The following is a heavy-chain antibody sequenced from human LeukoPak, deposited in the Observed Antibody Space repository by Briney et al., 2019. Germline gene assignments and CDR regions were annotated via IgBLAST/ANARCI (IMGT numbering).Heavy chain of an antibody. CDR2: ISGSGGST. CDR3: AKGPNSGSYYFYFGY. D-gene: IGHD1-26*01. Sequence: GGSLRLSCAASGFTFSSYAMSWVRQAPGEGLEWVSAISGSGGSTYYADSMKGRFTISRDNSKNTLYLQMNSLRAEDTAVYYCAKGPNSGSYYFYFGYWGQGTLVTVSS. V-gene: IGHV3-23*01. J-gene: IGHJ4*02. CDR1: GFTFSSYA.